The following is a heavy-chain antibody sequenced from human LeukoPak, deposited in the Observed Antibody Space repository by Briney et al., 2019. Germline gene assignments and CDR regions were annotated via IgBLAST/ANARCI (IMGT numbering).Heavy chain of an antibody. CDR3: AREVRSYSGDFGDY. CDR1: GGSINNYY. Sequence: PSETLSLTCTVSGGSINNYYWTWIRQPAGKGLEWIGRIYSSGKTNYNPSLKSRVTMSVDTSKNQFSLKLSSVTAADTAVYYCAREVRSYSGDFGDYWGQGTLVTVSS. CDR2: IYSSGKT. V-gene: IGHV4-4*07. J-gene: IGHJ4*02. D-gene: IGHD3-10*01.